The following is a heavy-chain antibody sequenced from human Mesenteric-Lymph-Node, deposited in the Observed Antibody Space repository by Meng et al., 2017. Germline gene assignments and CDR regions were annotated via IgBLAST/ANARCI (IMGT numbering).Heavy chain of an antibody. Sequence: SETLSLTCTVSGGSISSSSYYWGWIRQPPGKGLEWIGSIYYSGSTYYNPSLKSRVTISVDTSKNQFSLKLSSVTAADTALYYCARIELSYYRGSGIVYDWYLDLWGRGALVTVSS. CDR2: IYYSGST. J-gene: IGHJ2*01. CDR3: ARIELSYYRGSGIVYDWYLDL. V-gene: IGHV4-39*07. CDR1: GGSISSSSYY. D-gene: IGHD3-10*01.